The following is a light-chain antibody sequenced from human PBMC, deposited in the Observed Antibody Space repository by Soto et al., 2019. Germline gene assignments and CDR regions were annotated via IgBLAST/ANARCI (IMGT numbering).Light chain of an antibody. CDR3: QQYGRSPRT. V-gene: IGKV3-20*01. CDR2: GAS. CDR1: QSISSGY. Sequence: EIVLTQSPGTLSLSPGERATLSCRASQSISSGYLAWYQQKPGQAPRLLIYGASSRAAGIPDRFSGSGSGTDFTLTVSRLEPADFAVYYCQQYGRSPRTFGQGTKVEIK. J-gene: IGKJ1*01.